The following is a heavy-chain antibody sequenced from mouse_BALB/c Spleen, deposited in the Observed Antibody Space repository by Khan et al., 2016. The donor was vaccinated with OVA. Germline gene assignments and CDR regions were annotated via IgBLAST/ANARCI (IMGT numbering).Heavy chain of an antibody. CDR3: ARNYDYDEGLAD. D-gene: IGHD2-4*01. CDR2: IWSGGST. Sequence: QVQLKESGPGLVQPSQSLSITCTVSGFSLTTYGVHWVRQSPGKGLEWLGMIWSGGSTDYNAAFISRLSISKDNSKSQVFFKMDSLQANDTAIYYCARNYDYDEGLADWGQGTLVTVSA. CDR1: GFSLTTYG. J-gene: IGHJ3*01. V-gene: IGHV2-2*02.